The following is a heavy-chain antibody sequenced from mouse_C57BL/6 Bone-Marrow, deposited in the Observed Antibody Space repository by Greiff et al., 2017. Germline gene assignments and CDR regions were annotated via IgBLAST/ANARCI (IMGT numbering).Heavy chain of an antibody. CDR3: ARPYYCNYWYFDV. J-gene: IGHJ1*03. D-gene: IGHD2-10*01. Sequence: VQLQQPGAELVKPGASVKMSCKASGYTFTSYWITWVKQRPGQGLEWIGDIFPGSGSTNYNEKFKSKATLAADTSSSTAYMQLSSLTSEDSAVYYCARPYYCNYWYFDVWGKGTTVTVSS. V-gene: IGHV1-55*01. CDR2: IFPGSGST. CDR1: GYTFTSYW.